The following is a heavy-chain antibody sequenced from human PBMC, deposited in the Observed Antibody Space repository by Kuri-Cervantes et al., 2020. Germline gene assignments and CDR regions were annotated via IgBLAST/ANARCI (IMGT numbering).Heavy chain of an antibody. Sequence: GESLKISCKTSGYIFANYWIAWVRQMPGKGLEWMGIIYPGGSETRYSPSFQGQVTISADKSISTAYLQWSSLKASDTAMYYCARGLRYCSSTSCYGGNWFDPWGQGTLVTVSS. CDR3: ARGLRYCSSTSCYGGNWFDP. V-gene: IGHV5-51*01. D-gene: IGHD2-2*01. CDR1: GYIFANYW. J-gene: IGHJ5*02. CDR2: IYPGGSET.